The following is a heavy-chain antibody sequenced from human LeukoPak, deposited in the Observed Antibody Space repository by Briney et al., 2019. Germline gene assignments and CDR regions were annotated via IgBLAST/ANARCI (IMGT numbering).Heavy chain of an antibody. CDR2: INTNTGNP. J-gene: IGHJ4*02. Sequence: ASVKVSCKASGYTFTSNAMNWVRQAPGQGLELMGWINTNTGNPTYAQGFTGRFVFSLDTSVSTAYLQISSLKAEDTAVYYCARDNAGDIDYWGQGTLVTVSP. CDR3: ARDNAGDIDY. D-gene: IGHD7-27*01. CDR1: GYTFTSNA. V-gene: IGHV7-4-1*02.